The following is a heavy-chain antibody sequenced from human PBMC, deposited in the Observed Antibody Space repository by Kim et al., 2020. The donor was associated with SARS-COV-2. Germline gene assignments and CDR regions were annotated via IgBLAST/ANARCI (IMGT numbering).Heavy chain of an antibody. CDR1: GFTFSSYS. D-gene: IGHD3-10*01. CDR2: ISSSSSTI. J-gene: IGHJ4*02. CDR3: ASYYGSGSYYTAIDY. Sequence: GGSLRLSCAASGFTFSSYSMNWVRQAPGKGLEWVSYISSSSSTIYYADSVKGRFTISRDNAKNSLYLQMNSLRDEDTAVYYCASYYGSGSYYTAIDYWGQGTLVTVSS. V-gene: IGHV3-48*02.